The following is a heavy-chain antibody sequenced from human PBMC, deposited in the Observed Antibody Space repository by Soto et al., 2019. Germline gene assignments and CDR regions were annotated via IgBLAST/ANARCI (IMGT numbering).Heavy chain of an antibody. CDR2: IYYRGTT. D-gene: IGHD4-17*01. V-gene: IGHV4-39*02. Sequence: SETLSLTCTVSGGSISSSSYYWGWIRQPPGKGLEWIGNIYYRGTTYYNPSLKSRVTISVDTSKNQFSLKLASVTAADTAVYYCARDYGDYHFDYWGQGTLVTVSS. J-gene: IGHJ4*02. CDR3: ARDYGDYHFDY. CDR1: GGSISSSSYY.